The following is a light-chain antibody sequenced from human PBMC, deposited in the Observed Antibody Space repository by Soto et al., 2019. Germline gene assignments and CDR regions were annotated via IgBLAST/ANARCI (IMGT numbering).Light chain of an antibody. Sequence: QSVLTQPPSVSAAPGQRVTISCTGSSSNIGAGFEVHWYQQLPGTAPKLLIYTNINRPSGVPDRFSGSRSGTSASLAITGLQAEDEADYYCQSYDSSLGGYVIFGGGTKLTVL. J-gene: IGLJ2*01. CDR1: SSNIGAGFE. CDR3: QSYDSSLGGYVI. CDR2: TNI. V-gene: IGLV1-40*01.